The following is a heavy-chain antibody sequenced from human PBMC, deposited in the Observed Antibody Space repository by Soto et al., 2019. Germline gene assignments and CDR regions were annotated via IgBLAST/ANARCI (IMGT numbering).Heavy chain of an antibody. V-gene: IGHV4-34*01. Sequence: SETLSLTCAVYGGSFSGYYWTWIRQPPGKGLEWIGEINQSGSTNYNPSLKSRVTISIDTSKNHFSLKLRSVTAADTAVYYCARIRNSGSCRDDYWGQGTLVTVS. CDR1: GGSFSGYY. CDR2: INQSGST. J-gene: IGHJ4*02. D-gene: IGHD3-22*01. CDR3: ARIRNSGSCRDDY.